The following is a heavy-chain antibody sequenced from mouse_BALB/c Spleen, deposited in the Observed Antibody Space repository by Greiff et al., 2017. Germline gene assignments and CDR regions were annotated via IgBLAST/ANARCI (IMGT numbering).Heavy chain of an antibody. CDR2: IDPANGNT. V-gene: IGHV14-3*02. D-gene: IGHD3-3*01. CDR3: ARDPGGLYYFDY. J-gene: IGHJ2*01. Sequence: EVQLQQSGAELVKPGASVKLSCTASGFNIKDTYMHWVKQRPEQGLEWIGRIDPANGNTKYDPKFQGKATITADTSSNTAYLLLSSLTSEDTAVYYCARDPGGLYYFDYWGQGTTLTVSS. CDR1: GFNIKDTY.